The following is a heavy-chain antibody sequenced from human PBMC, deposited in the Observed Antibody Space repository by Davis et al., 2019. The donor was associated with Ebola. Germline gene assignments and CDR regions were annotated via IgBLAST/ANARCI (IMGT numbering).Heavy chain of an antibody. Sequence: SETLSLTCSVSGASISSYYWSWIRQPPGKGLEWIGYIYYSGSTNYNPPLKSRVTISVDTSKNQFSLKLSSVTAADTAMYYCARRGTSSWYAGGFDPWGQGTLVTVSS. CDR3: ARRGTSSWYAGGFDP. D-gene: IGHD6-13*01. CDR1: GASISSYY. CDR2: IYYSGST. J-gene: IGHJ5*02. V-gene: IGHV4-59*12.